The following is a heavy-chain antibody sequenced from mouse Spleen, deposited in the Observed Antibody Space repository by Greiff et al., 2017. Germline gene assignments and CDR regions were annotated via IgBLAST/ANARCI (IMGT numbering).Heavy chain of an antibody. Sequence: QVQLKQPGAELVKPGASVKMSCKASGYTFTSYWITWVKQRPGQGLEWIGDIYPGSGSTNYNEKFKSKATLTVDTSSSTAYMQLSSLTSEDSAVYYCARAGVYSNFFAYWGQGTLVTVSA. CDR2: IYPGSGST. J-gene: IGHJ3*01. D-gene: IGHD2-5*01. CDR1: GYTFTSYW. CDR3: ARAGVYSNFFAY. V-gene: IGHV1-55*01.